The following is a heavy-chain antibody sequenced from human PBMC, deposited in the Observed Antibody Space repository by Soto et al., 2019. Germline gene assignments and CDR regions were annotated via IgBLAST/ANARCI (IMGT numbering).Heavy chain of an antibody. J-gene: IGHJ6*03. CDR3: TKDNYYGSGRRDV. V-gene: IGHV3-9*01. D-gene: IGHD3-10*01. Sequence: GGSLRLSCAASGFTFDDYAMHWVRQAPGKGLEWVSGISWNSGSIGYADSVKGRFTISRDNAKNSLYLQMNSLRAEDTALYYWTKDNYYGSGRRDVGGKGTTVTVS. CDR2: ISWNSGSI. CDR1: GFTFDDYA.